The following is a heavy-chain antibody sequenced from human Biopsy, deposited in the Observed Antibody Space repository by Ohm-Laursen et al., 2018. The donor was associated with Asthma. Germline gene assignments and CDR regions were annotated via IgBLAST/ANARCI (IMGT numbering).Heavy chain of an antibody. CDR1: GGTFNTYV. V-gene: IGHV1-69*13. D-gene: IGHD2-2*01. CDR3: ARKAGSCISRTCYSLDL. CDR2: INSVFGTT. J-gene: IGHJ5*02. Sequence: SVKVSCKSLGGTFNTYVIGWVRQAPGQGLEWMGGINSVFGTTTYPQKFQDRVTITADDSTSTVYMELSSLRSEDTAVYYCARKAGSCISRTCYSLDLWGQGTLVAVSS.